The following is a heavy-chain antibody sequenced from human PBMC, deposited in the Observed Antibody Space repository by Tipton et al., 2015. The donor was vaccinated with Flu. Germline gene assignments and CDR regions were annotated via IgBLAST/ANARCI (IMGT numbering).Heavy chain of an antibody. CDR1: GDSISSYY. CDR3: ARQSPRGWLHHEYYFDY. V-gene: IGHV4-59*01. Sequence: TLSLTCTVSGDSISSYYWSWIRQPPGKGLEWIGYIYYSGSTNYNPSLKSRVTISVDTSKNHFSLKLSSVTAADTAVYYCARQSPRGWLHHEYYFDYWGQGTLVTVSS. J-gene: IGHJ4*02. CDR2: IYYSGST. D-gene: IGHD5-24*01.